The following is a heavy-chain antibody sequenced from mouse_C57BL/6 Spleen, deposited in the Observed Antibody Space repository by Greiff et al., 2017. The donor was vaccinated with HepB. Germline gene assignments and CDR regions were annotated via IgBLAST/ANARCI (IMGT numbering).Heavy chain of an antibody. CDR1: GFSLTSYA. V-gene: IGHV2-9-1*01. CDR3: ARISTMVTTKDYFDY. J-gene: IGHJ2*01. Sequence: VKLVESGPGLVAPSQSLSITCTVSGFSLTSYAISWVRQPPGKGLEWIGVIWTGGGTNYNSALKSRLSISKDNSKIQVFLKMNSLQTDDTARYYCARISTMVTTKDYFDYWGQGTTLTVSS. D-gene: IGHD2-2*01. CDR2: IWTGGGT.